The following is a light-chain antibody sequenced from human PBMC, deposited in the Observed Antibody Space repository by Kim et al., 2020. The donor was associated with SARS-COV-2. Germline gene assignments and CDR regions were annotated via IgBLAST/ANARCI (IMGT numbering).Light chain of an antibody. CDR2: AAS. J-gene: IGKJ1*01. CDR3: LQDYNYPRT. Sequence: AIQMTQSPSSLSASVGDRIIITCRASQGIRNDLGWYQQKPGKAPKLLIYAASSLESGVPSRFSGSESGTDFTLTISSLQPEGFATYYCLQDYNYPRTFGQGTKVDIK. CDR1: QGIRND. V-gene: IGKV1-6*02.